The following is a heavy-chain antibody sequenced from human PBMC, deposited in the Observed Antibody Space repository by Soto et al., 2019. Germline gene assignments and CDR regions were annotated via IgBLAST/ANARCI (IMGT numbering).Heavy chain of an antibody. CDR1: GFTFSSYG. CDR3: AKGRGRAEYFQH. Sequence: QVQLVESGGGVVQPGRSLRLSCAASGFTFSSYGMHWVRQAPGKGLEWVAVISYDGSNKYYADSVKGRFTIPRDNSKNTLYLQMNSLRAEDTAVYYCAKGRGRAEYFQHWGQGTLVTVSS. CDR2: ISYDGSNK. J-gene: IGHJ1*01. V-gene: IGHV3-30*18.